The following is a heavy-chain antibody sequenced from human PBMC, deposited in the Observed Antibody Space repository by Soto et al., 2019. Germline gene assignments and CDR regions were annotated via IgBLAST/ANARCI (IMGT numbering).Heavy chain of an antibody. CDR3: ARGAEYQLLHSDYFYGMDV. CDR2: IAYDETNK. V-gene: IGHV3-30*03. Sequence: PGGSLRLSXAASGFSFSTHGFHWVRQAPAKGLEWVAVIAYDETNKYYGDSVKGRFTISRDNSESTLYLQMSSLRPEDSAVYYCARGAEYQLLHSDYFYGMDVWGQGTTVTVSS. J-gene: IGHJ6*02. D-gene: IGHD2-2*01. CDR1: GFSFSTHG.